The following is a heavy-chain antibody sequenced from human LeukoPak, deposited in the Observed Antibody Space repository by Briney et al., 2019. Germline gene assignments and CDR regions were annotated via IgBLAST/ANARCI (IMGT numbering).Heavy chain of an antibody. CDR2: IYTSGTT. CDR3: ARKSSAYPFDY. V-gene: IGHV4-61*02. D-gene: IGHD3-3*01. Sequence: SETLSLTCTVSGGSLSSGSYYWSWIRQPAGKGLEWIGRIYTSGTTNYNPSLKSRVTISVDTSKNQFSLKLSSVTAADTAVYYCARKSSAYPFDYWGQGTLVTVSS. J-gene: IGHJ4*02. CDR1: GGSLSSGSYY.